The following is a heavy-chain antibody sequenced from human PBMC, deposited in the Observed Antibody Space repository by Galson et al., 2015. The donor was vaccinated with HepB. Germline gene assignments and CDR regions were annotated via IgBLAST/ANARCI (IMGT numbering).Heavy chain of an antibody. CDR1: GYSFTSYW. D-gene: IGHD6-13*01. CDR3: ARNPPRIAAAGYYYYYGMDV. J-gene: IGHJ6*02. Sequence: QSGAEVKKPGESLKISCKGSGYSFTSYWIGWVRQMPGKGLEWMGIIYPGDPDTRYSPSFQGQVTISADKSISTAYLQWSSLKASDTAMYYCARNPPRIAAAGYYYYYGMDVWGQGTTVTVSS. V-gene: IGHV5-51*01. CDR2: IYPGDPDT.